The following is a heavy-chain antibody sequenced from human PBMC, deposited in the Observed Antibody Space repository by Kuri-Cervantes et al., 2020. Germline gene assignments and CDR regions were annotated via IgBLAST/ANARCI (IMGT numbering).Heavy chain of an antibody. J-gene: IGHJ3*02. CDR1: GFTFSTYW. V-gene: IGHV3-7*01. CDR3: ARQNDDYEYAFDI. CDR2: IKQDGSEK. Sequence: GESLKISCAASGFTFSTYWMTWVRQAPGKGLEWVANIKQDGSEKYYVDSVKGRFTISRDNAKNSLYLQLNSLRAEDTAVYYCARQNDDYEYAFDIGGQGTMVTVSS. D-gene: IGHD4-17*01.